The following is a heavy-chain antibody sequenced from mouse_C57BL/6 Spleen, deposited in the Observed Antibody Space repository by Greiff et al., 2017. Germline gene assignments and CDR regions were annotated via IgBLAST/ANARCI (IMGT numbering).Heavy chain of an antibody. CDR2: IDPSDSYT. J-gene: IGHJ2*01. CDR1: GYTFTSYW. CDR3: ARGAGNCLFDY. Sequence: QVQLQQPGAELVKPGASVKLSCKASGYTFTSYWMQWVKQRPGQGLEWIGEIDPSDSYTNYNQKFKGKATLTVDTSSSTAYMQLSSLTSEDSAVYYCARGAGNCLFDYWGQGTTLTVSS. V-gene: IGHV1-50*01. D-gene: IGHD2-1*01.